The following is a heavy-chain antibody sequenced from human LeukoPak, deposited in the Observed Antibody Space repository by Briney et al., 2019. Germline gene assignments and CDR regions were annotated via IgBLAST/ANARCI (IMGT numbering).Heavy chain of an antibody. J-gene: IGHJ4*02. CDR2: IYYSGST. CDR1: GGSISSSSYY. D-gene: IGHD6-6*01. Sequence: SETLSLTSTLSGGSISSSSYYWGWIRHPPGRGLEWIVSIYYSGSTYYNPSLKSRVTISVDTSKNQFSLKLSSVTAADTAVYYCAREEYSSSPGEYYFDYWGQGTLVTVSS. CDR3: AREEYSSSPGEYYFDY. V-gene: IGHV4-39*07.